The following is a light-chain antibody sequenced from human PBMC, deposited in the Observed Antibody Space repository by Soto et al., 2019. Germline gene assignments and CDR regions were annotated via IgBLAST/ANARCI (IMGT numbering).Light chain of an antibody. CDR2: EVN. J-gene: IGLJ1*01. Sequence: QSALTQPPSASGSPGQSFTISCTGTSSDVGGYKYVSWYQHHPGKAPKLMIFEVNKRPSGVPDRFSGSKSGNTASLTVSGLQAEDEADYYCSSYAGINNLGVFGTGTKVTVL. CDR1: SSDVGGYKY. CDR3: SSYAGINNLGV. V-gene: IGLV2-8*01.